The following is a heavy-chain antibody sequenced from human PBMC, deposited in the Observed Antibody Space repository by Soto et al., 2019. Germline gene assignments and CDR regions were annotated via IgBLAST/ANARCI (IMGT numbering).Heavy chain of an antibody. J-gene: IGHJ6*02. D-gene: IGHD2-8*01. Sequence: GGSLRLSCAASGFTFSSYSMNWVRQAPGKGLEWVSSISSSSSYIYYADSVKGRFTISRDNAKNSLYLQMNSLRAEDTAVYYCARDARDTGDIVLMVYGPVPSDYYYYYGMDVWGQGTTVTVSS. CDR2: ISSSSSYI. CDR3: ARDARDTGDIVLMVYGPVPSDYYYYYGMDV. CDR1: GFTFSSYS. V-gene: IGHV3-21*01.